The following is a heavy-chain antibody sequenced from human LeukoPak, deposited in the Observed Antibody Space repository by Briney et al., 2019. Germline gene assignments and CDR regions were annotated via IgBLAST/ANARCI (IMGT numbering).Heavy chain of an antibody. CDR1: GFPFSSYA. D-gene: IGHD5-18*01. V-gene: IGHV3-43*01. J-gene: IGHJ4*02. Sequence: GGSLRLSCAASGFPFSSYAMSWVRHAPGKGLEWVSLAGWAGGTTYYSDSVRGRFTISRDSGKNSVYLQMNSLTTDDTAFYFCAKELDTMFFDYWGQGALVTVSS. CDR3: AKELDTMFFDY. CDR2: AGWAGGTT.